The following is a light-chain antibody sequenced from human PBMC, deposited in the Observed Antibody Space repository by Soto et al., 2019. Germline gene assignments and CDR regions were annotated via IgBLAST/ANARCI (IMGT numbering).Light chain of an antibody. J-gene: IGKJ3*01. Sequence: DIQMTQSPSSLSAYLGDRVTITCRASQGISNYLAWYQQKPGRLPKLLLFGASTLQSGVPARFSGSASGTLFTLTINGLLPEDVATYYCQKYDSAPFTFGPGTKVDFK. CDR2: GAS. CDR1: QGISNY. CDR3: QKYDSAPFT. V-gene: IGKV1-27*01.